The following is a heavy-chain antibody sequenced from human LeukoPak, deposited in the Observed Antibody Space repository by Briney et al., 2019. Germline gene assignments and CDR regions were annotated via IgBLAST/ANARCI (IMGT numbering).Heavy chain of an antibody. CDR3: ARDPEGSYYDFWSGYYNHWYFDL. V-gene: IGHV3-64*01. CDR1: GFTFSSYA. J-gene: IGHJ2*01. D-gene: IGHD3-3*01. Sequence: PGGSLRLSCAASGFTFSSYAMHWVRQAPGRGLEYVSAISSNGGSTYYANSVKGRFTISRDNSKNTLYLQMGSLRAEDMAVYYCARDPEGSYYDFWSGYYNHWYFDLWGRGTLVTASS. CDR2: ISSNGGST.